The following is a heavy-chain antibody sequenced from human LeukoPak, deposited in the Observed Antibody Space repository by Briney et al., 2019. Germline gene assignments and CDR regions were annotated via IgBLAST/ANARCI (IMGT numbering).Heavy chain of an antibody. D-gene: IGHD6-6*01. CDR3: ARGILGIAARRGKMLRPYYFDY. CDR2: MNPNSGNT. V-gene: IGHV1-8*01. Sequence: GASVKVSCKASGYTFTSYDINWARQATGQGLEWMGWMNPNSGNTGYAQKFQGRVTMTRNTSISTAYMELSSLRSEDTAVYYYARGILGIAARRGKMLRPYYFDYWGQGTLVTVSS. CDR1: GYTFTSYD. J-gene: IGHJ4*02.